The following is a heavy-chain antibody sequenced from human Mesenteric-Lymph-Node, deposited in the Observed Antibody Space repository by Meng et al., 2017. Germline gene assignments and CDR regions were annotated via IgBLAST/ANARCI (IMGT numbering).Heavy chain of an antibody. CDR3: ARRGTGVTTMFDY. CDR1: GFTFSSYA. CDR2: ISSSSSYI. V-gene: IGHV3-21*01. D-gene: IGHD5-12*01. Sequence: GESLKISCAASGFTFSSYAMSWVRQAPGKGLEWVSSISSSSSYIYYADSVKGRFTISRDNAKNSLYLQMNSLRAEDTAVYYCARRGTGVTTMFDYWGQGSLVNVSS. J-gene: IGHJ4*02.